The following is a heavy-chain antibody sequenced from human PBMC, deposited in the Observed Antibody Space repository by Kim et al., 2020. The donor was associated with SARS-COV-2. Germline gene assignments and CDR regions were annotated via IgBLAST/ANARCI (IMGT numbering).Heavy chain of an antibody. J-gene: IGHJ5*02. CDR1: GFTFSSYA. Sequence: GGSLRLSCAASGFTFSSYAMHWVRQAPGKGLEWVAVISYDGSNKYYADSVKGRFTISRDNSKNTLYLQMNSLRAEDTAVYYCARDIVVVPAAISYWFDPWGQGTLVTVSS. CDR3: ARDIVVVPAAISYWFDP. V-gene: IGHV3-30-3*01. D-gene: IGHD2-2*02. CDR2: ISYDGSNK.